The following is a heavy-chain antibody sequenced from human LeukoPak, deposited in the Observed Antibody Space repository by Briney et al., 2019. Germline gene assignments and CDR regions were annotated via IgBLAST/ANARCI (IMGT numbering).Heavy chain of an antibody. D-gene: IGHD1-7*01. CDR2: IYPGDSDT. Sequence: GESLKISCKGSGYSFTRSWTGWVRQMPGKGLEWMGIIYPGDSDTRYSPSFQGQVTISADNSINTAYLQWSSLKASDTAMYYCATNTRNYLLFDAWGQGTLVTVSS. V-gene: IGHV5-51*01. CDR3: ATNTRNYLLFDA. J-gene: IGHJ4*02. CDR1: GYSFTRSW.